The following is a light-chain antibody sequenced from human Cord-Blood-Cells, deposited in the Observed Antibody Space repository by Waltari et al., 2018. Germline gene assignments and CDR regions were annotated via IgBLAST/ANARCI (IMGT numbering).Light chain of an antibody. CDR2: EGS. V-gene: IGLV2-23*03. CDR1: SSDVGSYNL. CDR3: CSYAGSSTFYV. Sequence: QSALTQPASVSGSPGQSITISCTGTSSDVGSYNLVSWYQQHPGKAPKLMIYEGSKRPSGFSNRLSGSKSGNTASLTISGLQAEDEADYYCCSYAGSSTFYVFGTGTKVTVL. J-gene: IGLJ1*01.